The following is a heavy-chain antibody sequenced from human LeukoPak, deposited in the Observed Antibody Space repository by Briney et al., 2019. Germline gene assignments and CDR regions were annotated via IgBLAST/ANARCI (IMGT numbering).Heavy chain of an antibody. V-gene: IGHV1-2*02. CDR3: ARDYDDFWSGYSYWFDP. D-gene: IGHD3-3*01. J-gene: IGHJ5*02. Sequence: VASVTVSCKASGYTFTDYYMHWVRQAPGQGLEWMGWINPNSGGTNYAQKFQGRVTMTRDTSISTAYMELSMLRSDDTAVYYCARDYDDFWSGYSYWFDPWGQGTLVTVSS. CDR1: GYTFTDYY. CDR2: INPNSGGT.